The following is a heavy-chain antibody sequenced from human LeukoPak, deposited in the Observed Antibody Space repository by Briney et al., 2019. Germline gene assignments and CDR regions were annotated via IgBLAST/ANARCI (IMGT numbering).Heavy chain of an antibody. CDR3: ARGPPMVLYFDY. D-gene: IGHD3-10*01. V-gene: IGHV3-21*01. CDR2: ISSSSSYI. J-gene: IGHJ4*02. Sequence: PGGSLRLSCAASGFTFSSYSMNWVRQAPGKGLEWVSSISSSSSYIYYADSVKGRFTTSRDNAKNLLYLQMNSLRAEDTAVYYCARGPPMVLYFDYWGQGTLVTVSS. CDR1: GFTFSSYS.